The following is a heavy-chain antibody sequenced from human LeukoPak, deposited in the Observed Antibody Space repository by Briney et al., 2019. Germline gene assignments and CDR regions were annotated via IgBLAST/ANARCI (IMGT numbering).Heavy chain of an antibody. CDR1: GFTFSSYA. Sequence: GGSLRLSCAASGFTFSSYAMHWVRQAPGKGLEYVSAISSNGGSTYYANSVKGRFTISRDNSKNTLYLQMGGLRAEDMAVYYCARVASSGYYAHWGQGTLVTVSS. D-gene: IGHD3-22*01. CDR2: ISSNGGST. CDR3: ARVASSGYYAH. J-gene: IGHJ4*02. V-gene: IGHV3-64*01.